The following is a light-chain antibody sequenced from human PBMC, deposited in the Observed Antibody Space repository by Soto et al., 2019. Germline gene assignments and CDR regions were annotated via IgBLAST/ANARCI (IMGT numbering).Light chain of an antibody. CDR3: QRHNSAPPVS. CDR1: QGISNY. Sequence: DIQMTQSPSSLSPSVGDRVTITCRASQGISNYLAWYQQKPGKAPQLLIYAASTLQSGVPSRFSGSGSGTDFTLTISSLQPEDVATYYCQRHNSAPPVSFGPGTKVDLK. CDR2: AAS. V-gene: IGKV1-27*01. J-gene: IGKJ3*01.